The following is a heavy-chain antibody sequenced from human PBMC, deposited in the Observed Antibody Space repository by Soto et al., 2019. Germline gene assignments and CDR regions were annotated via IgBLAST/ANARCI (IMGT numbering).Heavy chain of an antibody. CDR1: GFTISNNY. J-gene: IGHJ6*02. V-gene: IGHV3-66*01. Sequence: EVQLVESGGGLVQRGGSLRLSCAASGFTISNNYMSWVRQAPGKGLEWVSVIYSGGSTSYADSVKGRFTISRDNSKNTWYLQMNSLRAEDTAVYYCDDPLDVDVWGQGTTVTVSS. CDR2: IYSGGST. CDR3: DDPLDVDV. D-gene: IGHD1-1*01.